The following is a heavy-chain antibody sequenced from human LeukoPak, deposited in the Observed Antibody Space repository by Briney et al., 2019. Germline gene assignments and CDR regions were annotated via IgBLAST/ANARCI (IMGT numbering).Heavy chain of an antibody. J-gene: IGHJ4*02. Sequence: SETLSLTCTVSGGSISSYYWSWIRQPPGKGLEWIGYIYTSGSTNYKPSLKSRVTISVDTSKNQFSLKLSSVTAADTAVYYCARNFYGPFDYWGQGTLVTVSS. D-gene: IGHD3-3*01. CDR3: ARNFYGPFDY. CDR2: IYTSGST. V-gene: IGHV4-4*09. CDR1: GGSISSYY.